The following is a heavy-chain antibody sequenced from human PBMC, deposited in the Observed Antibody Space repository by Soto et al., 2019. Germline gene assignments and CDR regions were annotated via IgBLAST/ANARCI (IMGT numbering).Heavy chain of an antibody. Sequence: GGSLRLSCEGSGFTFSTYGIHWVRQAPGMGLDWVAVIWYDGNNKYYSESVKGRFTISRDNSKNTVFLEMSSLRAEDTAVYYCARGNYGASGIDYWGPGALVTVSS. CDR1: GFTFSTYG. CDR3: ARGNYGASGIDY. V-gene: IGHV3-33*01. J-gene: IGHJ4*02. CDR2: IWYDGNNK. D-gene: IGHD1-7*01.